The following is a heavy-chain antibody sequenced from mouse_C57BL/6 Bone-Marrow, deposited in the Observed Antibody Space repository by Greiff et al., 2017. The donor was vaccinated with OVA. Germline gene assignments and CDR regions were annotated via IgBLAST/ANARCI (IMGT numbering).Heavy chain of an antibody. CDR3: ARGSYYYGSSYDFDV. V-gene: IGHV5-16*01. J-gene: IGHJ1*03. Sequence: EVQLVESEGGLVQPGSSMKLSCTASGFTFSDYYMAWVRQVPEKGLEWVANINYDGSSTYYLASLKSRFIISRDNAKNILYLQMSSLKSEDTATYYCARGSYYYGSSYDFDVWGKGTTVTVSS. CDR2: INYDGSST. D-gene: IGHD1-1*01. CDR1: GFTFSDYY.